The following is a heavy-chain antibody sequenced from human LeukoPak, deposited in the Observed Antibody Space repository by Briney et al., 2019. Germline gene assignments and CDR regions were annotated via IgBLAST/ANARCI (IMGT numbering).Heavy chain of an antibody. CDR3: ARAVKILGYCSGGSCYYYYMDV. V-gene: IGHV4-61*02. CDR2: IYTSGST. Sequence: SEALSLTCTVSGGSISSGSYYWSWIRQPAGKGLEWIGRIYTSGSTNYNPSLKSRVTISVDTSKNQFSLKLSSVTAADTAVYYCARAVKILGYCSGGSCYYYYMDVWGKGTTVTVSS. D-gene: IGHD2-15*01. CDR1: GGSISSGSYY. J-gene: IGHJ6*03.